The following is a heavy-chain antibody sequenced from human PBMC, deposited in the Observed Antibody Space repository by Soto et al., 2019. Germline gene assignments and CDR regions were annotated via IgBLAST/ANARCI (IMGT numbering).Heavy chain of an antibody. CDR1: GFSFGRYG. V-gene: IGHV3-30*03. Sequence: QVQLVESGGGVVQPGRSLRRSCVGSGFSFGRYGIHWVRQAPGKGLEWVAWVSYDGRNRNYADSLKARLTISRDNSKDTAFLQMNSLGPDDTSVYYCAREYLDHGPDVWGQGTSVTASS. CDR3: AREYLDHGPDV. J-gene: IGHJ6*02. CDR2: VSYDGRNR.